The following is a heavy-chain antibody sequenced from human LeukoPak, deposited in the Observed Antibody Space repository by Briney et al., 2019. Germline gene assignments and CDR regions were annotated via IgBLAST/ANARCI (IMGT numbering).Heavy chain of an antibody. J-gene: IGHJ3*02. D-gene: IGHD3-9*01. Sequence: SVKVSCKASGGTFSSYAISWVRQAPGQGLEWMGGIIPIFGTANYAQKFQGRVTITTDESTSTAYMELSSLRSEDTAVYYCAREVGAPGYFDWSHDAFDIWGQGTMVTVSS. V-gene: IGHV1-69*05. CDR2: IIPIFGTA. CDR3: AREVGAPGYFDWSHDAFDI. CDR1: GGTFSSYA.